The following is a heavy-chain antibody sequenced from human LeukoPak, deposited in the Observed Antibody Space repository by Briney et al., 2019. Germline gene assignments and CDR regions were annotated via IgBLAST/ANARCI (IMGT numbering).Heavy chain of an antibody. CDR3: ARDRRYGLRDY. CDR1: GFTFGDYA. J-gene: IGHJ4*02. CDR2: IRSKAYGETA. V-gene: IGHV3-49*03. Sequence: GGSLRLSCTASGFTFGDYAMSWIRQAPGKGLEWVGFIRSKAYGETADYAASVKGRFTISRDNSKNTLYLQMNSLRAEDTAVYYCARDRRYGLRDYWGQGTLVTVSS. D-gene: IGHD5-18*01.